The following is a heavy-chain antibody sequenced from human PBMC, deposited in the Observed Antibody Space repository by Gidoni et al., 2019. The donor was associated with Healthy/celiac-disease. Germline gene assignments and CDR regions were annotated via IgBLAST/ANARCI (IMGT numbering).Heavy chain of an antibody. CDR3: ARLSPRGGSSSLGFDY. CDR1: GYSFTSYW. V-gene: IGHV5-51*01. CDR2: IHPGDSDT. J-gene: IGHJ4*02. Sequence: EVQLVQSGAELKKPGESLKISCKGSGYSFTSYWIGWVRQMPGKGLELMGIIHPGDSDTRYSASCQGQVTISADKSISTAYLQWSSLKASDTAMYYCARLSPRGGSSSLGFDYWGQGTLVTVSS. D-gene: IGHD6-6*01.